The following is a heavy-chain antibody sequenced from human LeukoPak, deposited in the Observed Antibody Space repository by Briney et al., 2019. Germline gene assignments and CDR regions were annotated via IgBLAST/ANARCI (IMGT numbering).Heavy chain of an antibody. J-gene: IGHJ4*02. Sequence: PGGSLRLSCEASGFTFNNHGMNWLRQAPGKGLEWVSFISSRSSFTYYADSVKGRFTISRDSARNSLYLQMKSLRAEDTAVYFCARSEVRATMRLFDSWGQGTLVTVSS. CDR1: GFTFNNHG. CDR2: ISSRSSFT. CDR3: ARSEVRATMRLFDS. D-gene: IGHD1-26*01. V-gene: IGHV3-21*01.